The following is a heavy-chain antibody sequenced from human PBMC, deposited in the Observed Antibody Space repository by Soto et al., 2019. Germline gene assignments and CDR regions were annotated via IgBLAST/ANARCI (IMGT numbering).Heavy chain of an antibody. CDR1: GDSVSSNSAA. J-gene: IGHJ6*02. CDR2: TYYRSKWYN. Sequence: PSQTLSLTCALSGDSVSSNSAAWNWIRESPSRGLEWLGRTYYRSKWYNDYAVSVKSRITINPDTSKNQFSLQLNSVTPEDTAVYYCARDYYDSSGYYYGDYYYDGMYVWGQGTTVTVS. CDR3: ARDYYDSSGYYYGDYYYDGMYV. D-gene: IGHD3-22*01. V-gene: IGHV6-1*01.